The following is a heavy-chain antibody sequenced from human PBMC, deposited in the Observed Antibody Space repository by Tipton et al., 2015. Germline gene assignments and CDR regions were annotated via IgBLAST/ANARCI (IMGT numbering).Heavy chain of an antibody. Sequence: TLSLTCSVSSDSISKYYWSWIRQLPGKELQWIGYIQYSGGTNYNPSLESRVSMSVDTSKTQFSLEMRSVTATDTAVYYCARARGRHGGLFDSWGQGTLVTVSS. V-gene: IGHV4-59*01. CDR3: ARARGRHGGLFDS. CDR2: IQYSGGT. CDR1: SDSISKYY. D-gene: IGHD4-23*01. J-gene: IGHJ4*02.